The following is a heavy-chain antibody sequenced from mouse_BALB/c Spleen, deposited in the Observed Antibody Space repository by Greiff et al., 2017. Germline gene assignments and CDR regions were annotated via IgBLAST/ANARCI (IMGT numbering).Heavy chain of an antibody. CDR3: ARRGGSSPWFAY. CDR1: GYAFSSYW. D-gene: IGHD1-1*01. CDR2: IYPGDGDT. Sequence: QLQQSGAELVRPGSSVKISCKASGYAFSSYWMNWVKQRPGQGLEWIGQIYPGDGDTNYNGKFKGKATLTADKSSSTAYMQLSSLTSEDSAVYFCARRGGSSPWFAYWGQGTLVTVSA. J-gene: IGHJ3*01. V-gene: IGHV1-80*01.